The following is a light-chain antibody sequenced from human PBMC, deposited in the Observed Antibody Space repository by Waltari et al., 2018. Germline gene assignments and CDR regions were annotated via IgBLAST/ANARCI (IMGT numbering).Light chain of an antibody. Sequence: EVLMTQSPAHLVVFPGEKATPPCRASPYISDNFAWYQHKPGQPPRPLLSGASTRAAGVPARFSGGGSGTEFSLTVSSLESEDSAIYICQKYNTWPPCTIGQRTKL. CDR2: GAS. CDR3: QKYNTWPPCT. CDR1: PYISDN. J-gene: IGKJ2*02. V-gene: IGKV3-15*01.